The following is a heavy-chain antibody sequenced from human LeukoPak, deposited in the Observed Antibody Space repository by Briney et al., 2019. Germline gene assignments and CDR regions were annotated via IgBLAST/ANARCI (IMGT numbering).Heavy chain of an antibody. Sequence: GGSLRLSCAASGFTFSSYAMSWVRQAPGKGLEWVANIKRDGSEKHYVDSVKGRFTISRDNAKNSMFLQMNSLRAEDTAVYHCTRDRGAYNLYDYWGQGTLVTVSS. CDR1: GFTFSSYA. CDR3: TRDRGAYNLYDY. J-gene: IGHJ4*02. V-gene: IGHV3-7*03. CDR2: IKRDGSEK. D-gene: IGHD1-1*01.